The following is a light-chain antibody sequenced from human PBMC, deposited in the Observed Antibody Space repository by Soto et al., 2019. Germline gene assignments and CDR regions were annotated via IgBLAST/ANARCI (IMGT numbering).Light chain of an antibody. V-gene: IGKV1-5*01. J-gene: IGKJ1*01. CDR2: DAS. Sequence: DIPMTQSPSTLSASVGDRVTITCRASQSISSWLAWYQQKPGKAPKLLNYDASSLESGVPSRFSGSGSGTEFTLTISSLQPDDFATYYCQQYNSYRGTFGQGTKVESK. CDR1: QSISSW. CDR3: QQYNSYRGT.